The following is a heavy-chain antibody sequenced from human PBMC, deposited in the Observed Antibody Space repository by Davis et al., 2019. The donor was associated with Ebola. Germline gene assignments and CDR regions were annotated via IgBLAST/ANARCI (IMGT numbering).Heavy chain of an antibody. V-gene: IGHV3-23*01. D-gene: IGHD3-10*01. J-gene: IGHJ6*02. CDR3: AKAGGSGFSYSGMDV. CDR1: GFSFSTYA. CDR2: VSVPGLT. Sequence: PGGSLRLSCAASGFSFSTYAMSWVRQAPGQGLEWVSDVSVPGLTHYADPVKGRFTISRDNSKNTLFLEMNTLRAEDTAVYYCAKAGGSGFSYSGMDVWGQGTTVTVSS.